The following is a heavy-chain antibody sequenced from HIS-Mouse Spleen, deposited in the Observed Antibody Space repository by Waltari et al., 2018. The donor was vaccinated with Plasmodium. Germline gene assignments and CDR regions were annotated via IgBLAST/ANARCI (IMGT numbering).Heavy chain of an antibody. CDR3: AHSGGIITIFGVVISNWFDP. D-gene: IGHD3-3*01. Sequence: QITLKESGPTLVKPTQTLTLTCTFSGFSLSTSGVGVGWIRQPPGKALEWLELIYWDDDKRYSPSLKSRLTITKDTSKNQVVLTMTNMDPVDTATYYCAHSGGIITIFGVVISNWFDPWGQGTLVTVSS. V-gene: IGHV2-5*02. CDR1: GFSLSTSGVG. CDR2: IYWDDDK. J-gene: IGHJ5*02.